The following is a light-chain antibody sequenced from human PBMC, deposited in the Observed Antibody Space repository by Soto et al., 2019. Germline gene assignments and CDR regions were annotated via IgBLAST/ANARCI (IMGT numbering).Light chain of an antibody. Sequence: DIQVTQSPSALSASVGDRVTITCRASQDIRNELAWYQQKPGKAPKRLIYAASRLQGGVPSRFSGSGSGTEFTLTITRLQPEDFATYYCLRYDRYPWTFGQGTTVEV. CDR2: AAS. CDR1: QDIRNE. CDR3: LRYDRYPWT. V-gene: IGKV1-17*01. J-gene: IGKJ1*01.